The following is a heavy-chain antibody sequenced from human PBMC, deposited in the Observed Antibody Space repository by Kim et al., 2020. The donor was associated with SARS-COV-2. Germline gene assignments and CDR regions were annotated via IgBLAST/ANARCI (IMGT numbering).Heavy chain of an antibody. CDR3: AKVDYSSNFPHFDY. V-gene: IGHV5-51*01. D-gene: IGHD6-13*01. CDR1: GYSFVTYW. Sequence: GESLKISCRTSGYSFVTYWVGWVRQKPGKGLEWMGIIYPGDSDIKYSPSFQGQVTISADKSTTTAYLQWNSLKASDTAVYYCAKVDYSSNFPHFDYWGQGTLVTVSS. CDR2: IYPGDSDI. J-gene: IGHJ4*02.